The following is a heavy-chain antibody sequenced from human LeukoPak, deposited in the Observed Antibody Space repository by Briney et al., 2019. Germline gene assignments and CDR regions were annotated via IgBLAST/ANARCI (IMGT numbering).Heavy chain of an antibody. Sequence: SETLSLTCTVSGGSISSSNYYWGWIRQPPGKGLEWIGTIYYSGSTYYNPSLKSRVTISIDTSKNQFSLKLSSVTAADTAVYYCARVDFWSGYCSFDPWGQGTLVTVSS. D-gene: IGHD3-3*01. J-gene: IGHJ5*02. CDR3: ARVDFWSGYCSFDP. CDR1: GGSISSSNYY. V-gene: IGHV4-39*07. CDR2: IYYSGST.